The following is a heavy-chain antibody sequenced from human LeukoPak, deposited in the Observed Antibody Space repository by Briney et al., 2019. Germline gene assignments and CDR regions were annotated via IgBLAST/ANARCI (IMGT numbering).Heavy chain of an antibody. V-gene: IGHV4-59*01. CDR1: GGSISSYY. CDR3: ARDPGLRRYGMDV. J-gene: IGHJ6*02. CDR2: IYYSGST. Sequence: SETLSLTCTVSGGSISSYYWSWIRQPPGKGLEWIRYIYYSGSTNYNPSLKSRVTISVDTSKNQFSLKLSSVTAADTAVYYCARDPGLRRYGMDVWGQGTTVTVSS. D-gene: IGHD4-17*01.